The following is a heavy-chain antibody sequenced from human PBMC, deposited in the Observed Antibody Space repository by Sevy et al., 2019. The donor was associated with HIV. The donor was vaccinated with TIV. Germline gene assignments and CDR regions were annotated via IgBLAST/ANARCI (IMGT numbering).Heavy chain of an antibody. CDR2: ISGRGGST. D-gene: IGHD2-2*01. Sequence: GGSLRLSCAASGFTFSSYAMNWVRQAPGKGLEWVSAISGRGGSTYYADSVEGRFTMSRDISKNTLYLQMNSLRAEDTAVYYCAKAPPGHCSSSSGPRAYYYYGMDVWGQGTTVTVSS. CDR1: GFTFSSYA. V-gene: IGHV3-23*01. J-gene: IGHJ6*02. CDR3: AKAPPGHCSSSSGPRAYYYYGMDV.